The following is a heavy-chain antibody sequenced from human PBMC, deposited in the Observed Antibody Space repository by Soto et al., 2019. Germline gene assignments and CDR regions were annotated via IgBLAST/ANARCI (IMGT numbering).Heavy chain of an antibody. V-gene: IGHV3-74*01. Sequence: GSLRLSCAASGFIFKMYWMHWVRQSPGKGLVWISRIYNDGSYSDDADSVRGRFTISRDNVNDTLYLQMNNLRAEASGLYYCTRGPRPISTGTGAYWGQGTQVTVSS. D-gene: IGHD3-10*01. CDR3: TRGPRPISTGTGAY. J-gene: IGHJ4*02. CDR1: GFIFKMYW. CDR2: IYNDGSYS.